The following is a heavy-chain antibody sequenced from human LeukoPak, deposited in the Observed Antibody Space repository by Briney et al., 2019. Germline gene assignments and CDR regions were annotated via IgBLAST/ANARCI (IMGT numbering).Heavy chain of an antibody. D-gene: IGHD2-8*01. J-gene: IGHJ6*02. CDR3: ARDGVRAGSSDGMDV. Sequence: PGGSLRLSCAASGFTFDSYGMSWVRQAPGKGLEWVSVIYSGGSTYYADSVKGRFTISRDNSKNTLYLQMNSLRAEDTAVYYCARDGVRAGSSDGMDVWGQGTTVTVSS. CDR1: GFTFDSYG. V-gene: IGHV3-53*01. CDR2: IYSGGST.